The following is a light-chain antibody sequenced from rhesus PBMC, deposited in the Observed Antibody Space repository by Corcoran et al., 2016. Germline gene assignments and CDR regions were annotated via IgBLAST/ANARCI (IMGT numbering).Light chain of an antibody. J-gene: IGLJ1*01. V-gene: IGLV2-23*01. CDR3: NSYGGTNTYI. Sequence: QAALTQPPSVSGSPGQSVTISCTGSSSDIGDYNYVSWYRQHPGEAPKLMIYDVTKRPSGVSDRFSGSTSGNTASLTISGLQAEDEADYYCNSYGGTNTYIFGGGTRLTVL. CDR1: SSDIGDYNY. CDR2: DVT.